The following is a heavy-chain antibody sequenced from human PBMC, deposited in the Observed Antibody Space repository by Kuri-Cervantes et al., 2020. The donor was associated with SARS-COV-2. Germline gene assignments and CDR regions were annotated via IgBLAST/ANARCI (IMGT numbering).Heavy chain of an antibody. J-gene: IGHJ4*02. CDR3: AKDSGITGTTSYFDY. CDR1: GFTFSSYA. D-gene: IGHD1-7*01. CDR2: ISGSGGST. Sequence: GGSLRLSCAASGFTFSSYAMSWVRQAPGKGLEWVSAISGSGGSTYYADSVKGRFTISRDNSKNTLYLQMNSLRAEDTAVYYCAKDSGITGTTSYFDYWGQGTLVTVSS. V-gene: IGHV3-23*01.